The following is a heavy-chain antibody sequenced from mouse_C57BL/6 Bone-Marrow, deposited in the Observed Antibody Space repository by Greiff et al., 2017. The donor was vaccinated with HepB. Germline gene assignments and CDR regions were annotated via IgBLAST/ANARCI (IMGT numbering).Heavy chain of an antibody. CDR1: GFNIKDDY. J-gene: IGHJ4*01. V-gene: IGHV14-4*01. D-gene: IGHD2-4*01. Sequence: EVQLQQSGAELVRPGASVKLSCTASGFNIKDDYMHWVKQRPEQGLEWIGWIDPENGDTEYASKFQGKATITADTSSNTAYLQLSSLTSEDTAVYYGTTVYDYDTRDYYAMDYWGHGTSVTVSS. CDR2: IDPENGDT. CDR3: TTVYDYDTRDYYAMDY.